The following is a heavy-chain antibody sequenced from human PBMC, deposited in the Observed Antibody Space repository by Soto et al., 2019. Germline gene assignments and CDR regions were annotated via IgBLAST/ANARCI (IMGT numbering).Heavy chain of an antibody. Sequence: QVQLVQSGAEVKKPGSSVKVSCKASGGTLSSSAISWVRQAPGQGLEWMGGIIPIFGTANYAQKFQGRVTITADESTRTAYMELSSLRSEDTAVYYCARDGTLYDSSGYYYLYWGQGTLVTVSS. CDR2: IIPIFGTA. D-gene: IGHD3-22*01. CDR3: ARDGTLYDSSGYYYLY. J-gene: IGHJ4*02. CDR1: GGTLSSSA. V-gene: IGHV1-69*01.